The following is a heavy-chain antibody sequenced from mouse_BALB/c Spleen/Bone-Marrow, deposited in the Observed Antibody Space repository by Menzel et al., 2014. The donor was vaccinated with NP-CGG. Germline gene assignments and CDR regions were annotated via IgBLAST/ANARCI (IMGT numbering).Heavy chain of an antibody. CDR2: ISSDISYT. CDR3: ARRGRDYYSMDY. J-gene: IGHJ4*01. CDR1: GLTFSNYG. V-gene: IGHV5-6*02. Sequence: EVNVVESGGDLVKPGGSLKLSCAASGLTFSNYGMSWVRQTPDKGLEWVATISSDISYTYYPDSVKGRLTISRDNAKNDLYLQMRSLKTEDTPMYDCARRGRDYYSMDYWGQGTSVTVSS.